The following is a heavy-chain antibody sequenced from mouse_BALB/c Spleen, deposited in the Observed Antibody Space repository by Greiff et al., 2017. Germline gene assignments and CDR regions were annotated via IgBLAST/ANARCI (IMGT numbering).Heavy chain of an antibody. Sequence: EVQRVESGGDLVKPGGSLKLSCAASGFTFSSYGMSWVRQTPDKRLEWVATISSGGSYTYYPDSVKGRFTISRDNAKNTLYLQMSSLKSEDTAMYYCARHTGTGYAMDYWGQGTSVTVSS. CDR1: GFTFSSYG. D-gene: IGHD1-1*01. J-gene: IGHJ4*01. CDR2: ISSGGSYT. V-gene: IGHV5-6*01. CDR3: ARHTGTGYAMDY.